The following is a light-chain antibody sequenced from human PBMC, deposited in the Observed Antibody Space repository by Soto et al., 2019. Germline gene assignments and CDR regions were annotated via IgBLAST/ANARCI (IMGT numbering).Light chain of an antibody. CDR1: QDISNY. Sequence: DIQMTQSPSSLSASLGDRVTITCQASQDISNYLNWYQQKPGKAPKLLIFDASNLERGVPSRFSGSESETEFTLTISSLQPDDFATYYCQHYNSYSEAFGQGTKVDIK. J-gene: IGKJ1*01. CDR2: DAS. CDR3: QHYNSYSEA. V-gene: IGKV1-33*01.